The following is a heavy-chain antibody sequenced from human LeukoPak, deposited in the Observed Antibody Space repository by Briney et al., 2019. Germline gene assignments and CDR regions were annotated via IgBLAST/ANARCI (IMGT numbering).Heavy chain of an antibody. Sequence: SQTLSLTCTVSGGSISSGGYYWRWIRQHPGKGLEWIGYIYYSGSTYYNPSLKSRVTISVDASKNQFSLKLSSVTAADTAVYYCAREDPGDYSAPNYYYYMDVWGKGTTVTVSS. CDR2: IYYSGST. CDR1: GGSISSGGYY. CDR3: AREDPGDYSAPNYYYYMDV. J-gene: IGHJ6*03. V-gene: IGHV4-31*03. D-gene: IGHD4/OR15-4a*01.